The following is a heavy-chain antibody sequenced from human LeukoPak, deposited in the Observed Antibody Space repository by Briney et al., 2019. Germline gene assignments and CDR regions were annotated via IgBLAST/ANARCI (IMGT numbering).Heavy chain of an antibody. CDR1: GFTFSSYA. Sequence: PGTSLRLSCAASGFTFSSYAMHWVRQAPGKGLEWVTIISYDGSKKYYGDSVKGRFTISRDNSKNTLYLRMNSLRGEDTAVYYCAKDLRSAAAGTFGFDYWGQGALVTVSS. D-gene: IGHD6-13*01. J-gene: IGHJ4*02. CDR3: AKDLRSAAAGTFGFDY. V-gene: IGHV3-30*18. CDR2: ISYDGSKK.